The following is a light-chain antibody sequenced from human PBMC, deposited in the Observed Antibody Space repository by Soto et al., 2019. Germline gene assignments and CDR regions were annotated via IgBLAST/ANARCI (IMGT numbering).Light chain of an antibody. CDR2: GAS. J-gene: IGKJ1*01. CDR1: QGISNN. V-gene: IGKV1-27*01. Sequence: DIQMTQSPSSLSASVGDRVTITCRASQGISNNLAWYQQKPGKVPRLLIYGASTLQSGVPSRFSGSGSGTDFTLTISSLQPEDVATYYCQKYDSAHLTFGQGTKVEFK. CDR3: QKYDSAHLT.